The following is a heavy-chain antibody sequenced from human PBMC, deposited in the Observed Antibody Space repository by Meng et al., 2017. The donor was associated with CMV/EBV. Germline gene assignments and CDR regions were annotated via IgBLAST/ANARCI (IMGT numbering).Heavy chain of an antibody. CDR1: GFTFSSYW. J-gene: IGHJ4*02. V-gene: IGHV3-74*01. CDR3: ARGARSLVLRFLEWLSVDY. D-gene: IGHD3-3*01. CDR2: ITSDGSST. Sequence: GESLKISCAASGFTFSSYWMHWVRQAPGKGLVWVSRITSDGSSTSYADSVKGRFTISRDNAKNTLYLQMNSLRAEDTAVYYCARGARSLVLRFLEWLSVDYWGQGTLVTVSS.